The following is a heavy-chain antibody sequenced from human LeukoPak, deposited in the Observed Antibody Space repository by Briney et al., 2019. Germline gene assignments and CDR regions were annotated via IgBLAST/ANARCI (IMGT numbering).Heavy chain of an antibody. CDR3: ARDALISVGDCSGYSL. D-gene: IGHD3-22*01. V-gene: IGHV3-33*01. CDR2: IWYDGSNK. J-gene: IGHJ4*02. CDR1: GFTFSSYG. Sequence: GGSLRLSCAASGFTFSSYGMHGVRQAPGKGLEWVAVIWYDGSNKYYADSVKGRFTISRDNSKNTLYLQMNSLRAEDTAVYYCARDALISVGDCSGYSLWGQGTLVTVSS.